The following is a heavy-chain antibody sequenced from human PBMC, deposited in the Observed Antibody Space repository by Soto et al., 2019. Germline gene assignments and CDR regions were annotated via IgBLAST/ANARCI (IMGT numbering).Heavy chain of an antibody. V-gene: IGHV4-31*03. Sequence: QVQLQESGPELVKPSQTLSLTCSVSGGSINSGGYYWSWIRQHPGKGLEWIGYIYSSGSTYYKSPLKSRVTISVDTSKNQFSLKMSSVTAADTAVYYCARRPRGGSYYFDYWGQGTLVTVSS. CDR2: IYSSGST. CDR3: ARRPRGGSYYFDY. D-gene: IGHD1-26*01. J-gene: IGHJ4*02. CDR1: GGSINSGGYY.